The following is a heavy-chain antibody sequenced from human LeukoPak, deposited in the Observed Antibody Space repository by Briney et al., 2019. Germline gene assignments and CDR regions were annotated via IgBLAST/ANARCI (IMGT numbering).Heavy chain of an antibody. Sequence: GESLKISFKGSGYSFTDHWIGWVRPMPGKGLEWMGIIYPGDSDTRYSPSFQGQVTISADKSISTAYLQWSSLKASDTAMYYCARHPTMIVVANFDYWGQGTLVTVSS. CDR1: GYSFTDHW. CDR3: ARHPTMIVVANFDY. D-gene: IGHD3-22*01. J-gene: IGHJ4*02. V-gene: IGHV5-51*01. CDR2: IYPGDSDT.